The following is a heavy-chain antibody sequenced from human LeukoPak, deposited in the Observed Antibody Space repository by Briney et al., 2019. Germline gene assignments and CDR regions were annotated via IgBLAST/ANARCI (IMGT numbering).Heavy chain of an antibody. CDR3: ARDEQGYAYFDY. V-gene: IGHV4-4*07. CDR1: TGSINSNY. D-gene: IGHD5-18*01. Sequence: SETLSRTGTVSTGSINSNYWSWIRPPAGKGREWIGRIYSGGSTNYNPSLRSRVTMSVDTANNQFSLKLGSVTAADTGVYYCARDEQGYAYFDYWGQGTLVTVSS. J-gene: IGHJ4*02. CDR2: IYSGGST.